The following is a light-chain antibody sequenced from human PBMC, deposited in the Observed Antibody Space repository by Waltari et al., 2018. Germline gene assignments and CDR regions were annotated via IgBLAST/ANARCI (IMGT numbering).Light chain of an antibody. Sequence: DIKMTQSPSSLSASVGDRVTITCRASQGISNYLAWYQPQPGKVPKLLIYAASTLQSGVPARFSGSGSGTDFTLTISSLQPEDVATYYCQKYNSAPRTFGQGTKVEIK. J-gene: IGKJ1*01. V-gene: IGKV1-27*01. CDR3: QKYNSAPRT. CDR2: AAS. CDR1: QGISNY.